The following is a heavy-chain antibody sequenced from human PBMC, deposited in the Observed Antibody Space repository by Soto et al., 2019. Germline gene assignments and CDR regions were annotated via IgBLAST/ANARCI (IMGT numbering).Heavy chain of an antibody. CDR3: ASRITTFN. D-gene: IGHD1-1*01. J-gene: IGHJ4*02. CDR1: GFTFSTYA. Sequence: GGSLRLSCAASGFTFSTYAMSWARQAPGKGLEWVSAISGHGISTYYADSVKGRFTISRDNSKNTLFLQMNSLRAEDTAIYYCASRITTFNWGQGTLVTVS. CDR2: ISGHGIST. V-gene: IGHV3-23*01.